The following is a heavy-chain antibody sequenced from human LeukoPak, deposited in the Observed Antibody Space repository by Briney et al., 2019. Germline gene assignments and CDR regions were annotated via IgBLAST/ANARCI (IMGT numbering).Heavy chain of an antibody. D-gene: IGHD5-18*01. Sequence: TSETLSLTCTVSGGSISSYYWSWIRQPPGKGLEWIGYIYYSGSTNYNPSLKSRVTISVDTSKNQFSLRLSSVTAADTAVYYCARGRFSYGYNFDYWGQGTLVTVSS. J-gene: IGHJ4*02. CDR3: ARGRFSYGYNFDY. V-gene: IGHV4-59*01. CDR1: GGSISSYY. CDR2: IYYSGST.